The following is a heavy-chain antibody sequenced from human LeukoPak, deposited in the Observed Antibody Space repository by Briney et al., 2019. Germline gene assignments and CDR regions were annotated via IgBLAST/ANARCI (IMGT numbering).Heavy chain of an antibody. D-gene: IGHD3-16*02. J-gene: IGHJ4*02. CDR2: ISAYNGKT. Sequence: GASVKVSCKASGYTFTSYGISWVRQAPGQGLEWMGWISAYNGKTNYAQKLQGRVTMTTDTSTSTAYMELRSLRSDDTAVYYCARGLITFGGVIVIHTFDYWGQGTLVTVSS. V-gene: IGHV1-18*01. CDR1: GYTFTSYG. CDR3: ARGLITFGGVIVIHTFDY.